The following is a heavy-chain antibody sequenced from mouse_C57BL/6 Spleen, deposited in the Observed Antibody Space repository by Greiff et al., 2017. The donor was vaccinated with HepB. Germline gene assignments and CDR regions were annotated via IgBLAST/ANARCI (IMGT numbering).Heavy chain of an antibody. CDR1: GYSITSGYD. CDR3: ARVEDGSSPGWYFDV. Sequence: EVKLQESGPGMVKPSQSLSLTCTVTGYSITSGYDWHWIRHFPGNKLEWMGYISYSGSTNYNPSLKSRISITHDTSKNHFFLKLNSVTTEDTATYYCARVEDGSSPGWYFDVWGTGTTVTVSS. V-gene: IGHV3-1*01. J-gene: IGHJ1*03. D-gene: IGHD1-1*01. CDR2: ISYSGST.